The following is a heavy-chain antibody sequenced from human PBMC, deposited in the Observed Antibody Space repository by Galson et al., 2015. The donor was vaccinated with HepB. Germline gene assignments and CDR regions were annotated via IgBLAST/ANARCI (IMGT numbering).Heavy chain of an antibody. CDR1: GLTFNNYD. J-gene: IGHJ4*02. CDR3: AKVWSHSTHYFDY. Sequence: SLRLSCAASGLTFNNYDMTWIRQAPGKGLEWVSGVSAGGDITYYADSVKGRFTISRDNSKNTLYLQMNSLRADDTAIYYCAKVWSHSTHYFDYWGQGTLVTVSS. CDR2: VSAGGDIT. D-gene: IGHD2/OR15-2a*01. V-gene: IGHV3-23*01.